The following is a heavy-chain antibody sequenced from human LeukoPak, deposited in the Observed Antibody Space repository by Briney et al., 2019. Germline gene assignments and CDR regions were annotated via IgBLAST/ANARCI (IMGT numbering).Heavy chain of an antibody. CDR3: AKDEFGIAGTGIDY. Sequence: GGSLRLSCAASGFTFSSYGMHWVRQAPGKGLEWVAFIRYDGSNKYYADSVKGRFTISRDNSKNTLYLQMNSLRAEDTAVYYCAKDEFGIAGTGIDYWGQGTLVTVSS. CDR1: GFTFSSYG. J-gene: IGHJ4*02. D-gene: IGHD1/OR15-1a*01. CDR2: IRYDGSNK. V-gene: IGHV3-30*02.